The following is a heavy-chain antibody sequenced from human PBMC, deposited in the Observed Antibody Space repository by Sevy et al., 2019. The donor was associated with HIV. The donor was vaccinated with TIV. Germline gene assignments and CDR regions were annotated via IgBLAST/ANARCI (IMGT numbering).Heavy chain of an antibody. Sequence: GSRRLSCEASGFTFSNTWMSWVRQAPGKGLELVGRIKTKNDGGTTHYAAPVIGRFTISRDDSQTTLYLRMNSLKIEDTAVYYCDTMGWHGGFDIWGQGTMVTVS. CDR3: DTMGWHGGFDI. CDR1: GFTFSNTW. J-gene: IGHJ3*02. CDR2: IKTKNDGGTT. V-gene: IGHV3-15*01. D-gene: IGHD4-17*01.